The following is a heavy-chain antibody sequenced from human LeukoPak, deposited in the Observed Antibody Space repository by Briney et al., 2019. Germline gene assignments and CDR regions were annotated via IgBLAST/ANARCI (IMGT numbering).Heavy chain of an antibody. Sequence: GGSLRLSCAASGFTFSSYWMNWARQAPGKGLEWVASINHNGNVNYYVDSVKGRFTISRDNAKNSLYLQMSNLRAEDTAVYYCARGAYRNYYDFWSGYWAEGTYYYYYGMDVWGQGTTVTVSS. CDR1: GFTFSSYW. V-gene: IGHV3-7*03. D-gene: IGHD3-3*01. J-gene: IGHJ6*02. CDR3: ARGAYRNYYDFWSGYWAEGTYYYYYGMDV. CDR2: INHNGNVN.